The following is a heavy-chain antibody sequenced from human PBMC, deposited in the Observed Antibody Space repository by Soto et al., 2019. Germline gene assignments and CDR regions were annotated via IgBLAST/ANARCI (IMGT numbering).Heavy chain of an antibody. D-gene: IGHD1-1*01. J-gene: IGHJ4*02. CDR2: IYYNGST. Sequence: SETLALACTVSGGSISSYYWTWIRQPPGRGLEWIGYIYYNGSTSYNPSLRSRVTISVDTSKNQFSLKLGSVTAADTAVYYCARDHEHSYNQSGLDYWGQGTLVTVSS. CDR1: GGSISSYY. CDR3: ARDHEHSYNQSGLDY. V-gene: IGHV4-59*01.